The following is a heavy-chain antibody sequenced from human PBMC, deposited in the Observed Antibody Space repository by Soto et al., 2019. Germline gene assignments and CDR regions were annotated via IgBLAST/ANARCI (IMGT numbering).Heavy chain of an antibody. CDR2: IDHDGPT. CDR3: VRDSHGDY. Sequence: EVQLVESGGGLVQPGGSLRLSCAGSGFTFSNYWMHWVRQAPGKGLEWVSRIDHDGPTDYADSVRGRFTISRDNAENTLYLQMNSLRPEDTAVYYCVRDSHGDYWGKGTRVTVSS. CDR1: GFTFSNYW. V-gene: IGHV3-74*01. J-gene: IGHJ4*02.